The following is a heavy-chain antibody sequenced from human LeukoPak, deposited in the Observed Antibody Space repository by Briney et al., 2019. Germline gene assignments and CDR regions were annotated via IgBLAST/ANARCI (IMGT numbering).Heavy chain of an antibody. V-gene: IGHV4-59*08. CDR1: GGSISSYY. Sequence: PSETLSLTCTVSGGSISSYYWSWIRQPPGKGLEWFGYVYDSGTTNYNPSLKSRVTISVDTSKNQFSLKLSSVTAADTAVYYCARLLGSHINYFDPWGQGTLVTVSS. D-gene: IGHD2-21*01. CDR3: ARLLGSHINYFDP. CDR2: VYDSGTT. J-gene: IGHJ5*02.